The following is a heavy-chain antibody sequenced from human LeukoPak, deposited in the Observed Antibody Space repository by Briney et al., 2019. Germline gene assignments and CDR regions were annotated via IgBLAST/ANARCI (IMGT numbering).Heavy chain of an antibody. CDR2: IKPDGTTK. CDR3: ARSIPYGTTWYGRSDY. J-gene: IGHJ4*02. V-gene: IGHV3-7*03. CDR1: GLPFSSYS. D-gene: IGHD6-13*01. Sequence: GGSLRLSCAASGLPFSSYSMTWVRQAPGKGLEWVANIKPDGTTKFYVDSVKGRFTISRDNALNSLYLQMNSLRAEDTAIYYCARSIPYGTTWYGRSDYWGQGTLVTVSA.